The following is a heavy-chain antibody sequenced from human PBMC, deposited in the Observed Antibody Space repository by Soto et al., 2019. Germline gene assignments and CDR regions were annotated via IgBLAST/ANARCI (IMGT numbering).Heavy chain of an antibody. Sequence: PGGSLRLSCAASGFIFRDYYMSWVRQAPGKVLEWVSYISGRGSTIYYADSLKGRFTISRDNAKNSLYLHMNSLRAEDTAVYYCARDGVDQQLVPKSFYYYGMDVWGQGTTVTVSS. J-gene: IGHJ6*02. CDR1: GFIFRDYY. CDR2: ISGRGSTI. CDR3: ARDGVDQQLVPKSFYYYGMDV. V-gene: IGHV3-11*01. D-gene: IGHD6-13*01.